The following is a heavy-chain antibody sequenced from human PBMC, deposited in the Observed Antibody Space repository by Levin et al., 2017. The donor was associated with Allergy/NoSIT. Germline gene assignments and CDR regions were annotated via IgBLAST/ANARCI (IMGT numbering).Heavy chain of an antibody. CDR3: ARGGWELLGVVDYFDY. J-gene: IGHJ4*02. D-gene: IGHD1-26*01. CDR1: GFTFSSYS. Sequence: GESLKISCAASGFTFSSYSMNWVRQAPGKGLEWVSYISSSSSTIYYADSVKGRFTISRDNAKNSLYLQMNSLRDEDTAVYYCARGGWELLGVVDYFDYWGQGTLVTVSS. CDR2: ISSSSSTI. V-gene: IGHV3-48*02.